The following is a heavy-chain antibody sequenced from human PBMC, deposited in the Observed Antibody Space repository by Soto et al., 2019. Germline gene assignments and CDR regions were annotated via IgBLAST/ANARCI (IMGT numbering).Heavy chain of an antibody. CDR3: ARLTAIQQIAPTEEDY. V-gene: IGHV3-21*01. J-gene: IGHJ4*02. CDR1: GFTLSLYT. CDR2: IGFSNDI. D-gene: IGHD2-21*01. Sequence: EVQLVESGGGLVKPGGSLRLSCAASGFTLSLYTLNWVRLAPGRGLEWVSSIGFSNDIFYSDSVKGRFITSRDNSKNSVYLQMSSLRAEDTGVYYCARLTAIQQIAPTEEDYWRQATLVTLSS.